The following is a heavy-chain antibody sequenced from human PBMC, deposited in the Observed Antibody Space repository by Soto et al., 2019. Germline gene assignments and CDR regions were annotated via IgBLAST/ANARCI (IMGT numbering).Heavy chain of an antibody. J-gene: IGHJ6*02. V-gene: IGHV3-30*03. CDR3: ARSRDGYSFYFYYGMDV. CDR1: GFTFTSYD. D-gene: IGHD4-4*01. CDR2: ILHDGSAE. Sequence: GGSLRLSCAASGFTFTSYDMHWVRQAPGKGLEWMALILHDGSAEHYADSVKGRFTISRDNSKSTLYLQMNSLRAEDTSVYYCARSRDGYSFYFYYGMDVWGQGTTVTVSS.